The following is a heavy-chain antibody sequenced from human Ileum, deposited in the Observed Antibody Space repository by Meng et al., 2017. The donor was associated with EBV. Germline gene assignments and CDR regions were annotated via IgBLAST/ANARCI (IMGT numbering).Heavy chain of an antibody. V-gene: IGHV3-74*02. CDR2: IINDGSTT. J-gene: IGHJ4*02. D-gene: IGHD2-15*01. Sequence: VQVMGSGESLFKPGGCLRLSCAASVFTLSSYWVHWVRQAPGKGLVWVSHIINDGSTTSYTDSVKGRFTISRDNAKNTVYLQMNSLRAEDTAVYYCARGAGGFDYWGQGTLVTVSS. CDR3: ARGAGGFDY. CDR1: VFTLSSYW.